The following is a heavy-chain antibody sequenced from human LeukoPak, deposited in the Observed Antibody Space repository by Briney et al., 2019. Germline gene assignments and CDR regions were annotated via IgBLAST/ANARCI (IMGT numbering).Heavy chain of an antibody. CDR1: GFTFSSYG. J-gene: IGHJ4*02. V-gene: IGHV3-30*03. Sequence: GGSLRLSCAASGFTFSSYGMHWVRQAPGKGLEWVAVISYDGSNKYYADSVKGRFTISRDNSKNTLYLQMNSLRAEDTAVYYCARSDDSSGYPNFDYWGQGTLVTVSS. CDR3: ARSDDSSGYPNFDY. CDR2: ISYDGSNK. D-gene: IGHD3-22*01.